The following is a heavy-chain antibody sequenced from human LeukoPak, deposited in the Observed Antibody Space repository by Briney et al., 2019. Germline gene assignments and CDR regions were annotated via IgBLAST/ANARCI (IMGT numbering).Heavy chain of an antibody. CDR2: IYYSGST. D-gene: IGHD3-10*01. CDR1: GGXLRNYY. J-gene: IGHJ4*02. CDR3: ARYGSGTYSFDY. V-gene: IGHV4-59*01. Sequence: PSETLSLTCTVSGGXLRNYYWSWIRQPPGKGLEWIGYIYYSGSTNSNPSLKSRVTISVDTSKNQFSLKLTSVTAADTAVYYCARYGSGTYSFDYWGQGTLAVVSS.